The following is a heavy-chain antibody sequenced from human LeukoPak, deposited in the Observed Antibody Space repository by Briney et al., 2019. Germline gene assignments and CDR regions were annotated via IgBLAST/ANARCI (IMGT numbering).Heavy chain of an antibody. J-gene: IGHJ2*01. CDR1: GYTFTGYY. V-gene: IGHV1-2*02. CDR2: INPNSGGT. CDR3: ARESSAELLRNWYFDL. D-gene: IGHD2-15*01. Sequence: VSVKVSCKASGYTFTGYYMHWVRQAPGQGLEWMGWINPNSGGTNYAQKFRGRVTMTRDTSISTAYMELSRLRSDDTAVYYCARESSAELLRNWYFDLWGRGTLVTVSS.